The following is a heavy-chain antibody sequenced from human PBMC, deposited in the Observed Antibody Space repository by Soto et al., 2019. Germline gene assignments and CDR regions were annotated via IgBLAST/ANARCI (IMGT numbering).Heavy chain of an antibody. J-gene: IGHJ3*02. CDR3: ARAYSDAFDI. Sequence: QVQLVQSGAEVKKPGSSVKVSCEASGGTFSRYAINWVRQAPGQGLEWMGGIIPIFGTANYAQKFQDRVTITADKSTSTAYMELSSLRSEDTAVYYCARAYSDAFDIWGQGTMVTVSS. V-gene: IGHV1-69*06. D-gene: IGHD2-15*01. CDR1: GGTFSRYA. CDR2: IIPIFGTA.